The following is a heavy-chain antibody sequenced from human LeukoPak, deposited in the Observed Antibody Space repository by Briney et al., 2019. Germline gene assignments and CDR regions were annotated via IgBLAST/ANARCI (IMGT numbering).Heavy chain of an antibody. CDR3: ARETGTYYYDSSGYYYDPYWFDP. Sequence: ASVKVSCKASGYTFTSYGISWVRRAPGQGLEWMGWISAYNGNTNYAQKPQGRVTMTTDTSTSTAYIELRSLRSDDTAVYYCARETGTYYYDSSGYYYDPYWFDPWGQGTLVTVSS. CDR1: GYTFTSYG. J-gene: IGHJ5*02. V-gene: IGHV1-18*01. CDR2: ISAYNGNT. D-gene: IGHD3-22*01.